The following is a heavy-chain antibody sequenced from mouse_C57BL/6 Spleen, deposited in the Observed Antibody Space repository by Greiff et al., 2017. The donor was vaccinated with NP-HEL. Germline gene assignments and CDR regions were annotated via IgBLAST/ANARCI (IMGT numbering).Heavy chain of an antibody. CDR2: IRNKANGYTT. J-gene: IGHJ2*01. CDR1: GFTFTDYY. Sequence: EVQRVESGGGLVQPGGSLSLSCAASGFTFTDYYMSWVRQPPGKALEWLGFIRNKANGYTTEYSPSVKGRFTISRDNSQRILYLQMNALRAEDSATYYCAGGIPFDYWGQGTTLTVSS. V-gene: IGHV7-3*01. CDR3: AGGIPFDY.